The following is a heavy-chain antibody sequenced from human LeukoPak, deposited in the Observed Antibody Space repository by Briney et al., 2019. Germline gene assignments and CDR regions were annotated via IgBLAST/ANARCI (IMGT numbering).Heavy chain of an antibody. CDR3: AKPLEKYTYGGNFDY. CDR2: ISGSGGST. V-gene: IGHV3-23*01. D-gene: IGHD4-23*01. J-gene: IGHJ4*02. CDR1: GFTFSNFA. Sequence: PGGSLRLSCAASGFTFSNFAMSWVRQAPGKGLEWVSTISGSGGSTFYADSVKGRFTISRDNSKNTLYLQMNNLRAEDTAVYYCAKPLEKYTYGGNFDYWGQGILVTVSS.